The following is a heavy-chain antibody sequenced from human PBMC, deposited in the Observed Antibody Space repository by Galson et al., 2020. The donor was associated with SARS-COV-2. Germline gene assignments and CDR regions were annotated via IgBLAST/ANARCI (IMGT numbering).Heavy chain of an antibody. CDR2: IDYSGST. J-gene: IGHJ6*02. Sequence: SETLSLTCTVSGGSISSSSYYWGWLRQPPGKGLEWIGSIDYSGSTYYNPSLKSRVTISVDTSKNQFSLKLSPVTAADTAVYYCASLSYYYDSSGYLNYGMDVWGQGTTVTVSS. D-gene: IGHD3-22*01. V-gene: IGHV4-39*07. CDR3: ASLSYYYDSSGYLNYGMDV. CDR1: GGSISSSSYY.